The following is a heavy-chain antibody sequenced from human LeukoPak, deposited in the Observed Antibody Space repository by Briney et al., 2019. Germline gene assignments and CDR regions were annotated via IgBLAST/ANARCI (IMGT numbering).Heavy chain of an antibody. D-gene: IGHD4-11*01. CDR1: GGSISSGGYY. Sequence: SETLSLTCTVSGGSISSGGYYWNWIRLPPGKGLEWIGYIHHSGSNYYNPSLKSRVTMSVDMSKNQFSLKLSSVTAADTAVYYCARIRTTVDPWGQGTLVTVSS. V-gene: IGHV4-30-2*01. J-gene: IGHJ5*02. CDR2: IHHSGSN. CDR3: ARIRTTVDP.